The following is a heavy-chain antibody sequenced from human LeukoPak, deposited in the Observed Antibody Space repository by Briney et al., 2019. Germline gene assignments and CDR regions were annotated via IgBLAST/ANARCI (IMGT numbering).Heavy chain of an antibody. J-gene: IGHJ4*02. D-gene: IGHD3-22*01. CDR1: GFTVSSNY. CDR2: IYSGGST. V-gene: IGHV3-66*02. Sequence: GGSLRLSCAASGFTVSSNYMSWVRQAPGKGLEGVSVIYSGGSTYYADSVKGRFPISRDNSKNTLYLQMNSLRAEDTAVYYCARDGGYYYDSSGSTFDYWGQGTLVTVSS. CDR3: ARDGGYYYDSSGSTFDY.